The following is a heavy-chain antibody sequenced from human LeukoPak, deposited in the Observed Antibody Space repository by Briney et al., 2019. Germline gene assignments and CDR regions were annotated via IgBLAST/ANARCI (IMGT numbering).Heavy chain of an antibody. CDR1: GGTFSSYA. CDR2: IVPIFGTA. D-gene: IGHD5-24*01. Sequence: GSSVKVSCKASGGTFSSYAISWVRQAPGQGLEWMGGIVPIFGTANYAQKFQGRVTITTDESTSTAYMELSSLRSEDTAVYYCARDGYNSGYFDYWGQGTLVTVSS. J-gene: IGHJ4*02. V-gene: IGHV1-69*05. CDR3: ARDGYNSGYFDY.